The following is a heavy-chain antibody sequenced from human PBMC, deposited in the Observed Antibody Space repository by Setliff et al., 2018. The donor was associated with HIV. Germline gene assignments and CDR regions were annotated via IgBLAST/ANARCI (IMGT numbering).Heavy chain of an antibody. D-gene: IGHD1-26*01. CDR1: GYSISSGYY. J-gene: IGHJ5*02. CDR3: ARSTVGAGASFP. CDR2: IYHSGTT. V-gene: IGHV4-38-2*01. Sequence: SETLSLTCAVSGYSISSGYYWGWIRQTPGKGLEWIGSIYHSGTTNFNPSLNSRVTISLDTSKNQFSLRLTSLTAADTAIYYCARSTVGAGASFPWGRGILVTVSS.